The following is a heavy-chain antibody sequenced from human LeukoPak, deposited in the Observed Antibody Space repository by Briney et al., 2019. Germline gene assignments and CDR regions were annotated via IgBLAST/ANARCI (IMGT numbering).Heavy chain of an antibody. J-gene: IGHJ5*02. CDR1: GFTFSNYG. Sequence: PGGSLRLSCAASGFTFSNYGMHWVRQAPGKGLEWVAVIWFDGSNEYYADSVKGRFTISRDNSKNTLYLQMNSLRAEDTAVYYCARATPVLRYFDWLLSSFQFDPWGQGTLVTVSS. D-gene: IGHD3-9*01. CDR3: ARATPVLRYFDWLLSSFQFDP. CDR2: IWFDGSNE. V-gene: IGHV3-33*01.